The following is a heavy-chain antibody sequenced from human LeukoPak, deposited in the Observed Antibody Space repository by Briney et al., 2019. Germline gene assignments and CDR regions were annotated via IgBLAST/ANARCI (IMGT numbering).Heavy chain of an antibody. Sequence: NTSETLSLTCTVSDASISGHYLTWIRQPPGRGLEWIGYISYIGSTNYNPSLKSRVTISVDTSKNQFSLKLSSVTAADTAVYYCARDKISINAFDMWGQGTMVTVSS. CDR3: ARDKISINAFDM. V-gene: IGHV4-59*11. D-gene: IGHD1-14*01. CDR1: DASISGHY. J-gene: IGHJ3*02. CDR2: ISYIGST.